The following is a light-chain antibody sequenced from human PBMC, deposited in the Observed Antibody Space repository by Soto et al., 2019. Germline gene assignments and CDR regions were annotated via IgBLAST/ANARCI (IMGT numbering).Light chain of an antibody. Sequence: EIVLTQSPGTLSLSPGERATLSCRASQSVRSSYLAWYQQKPGQAPRLLIYGASSRATGIPDRFSGSGSGTDFTLTISTVEPEDFAVYYCQKYGSSLPITFGQGTGREIK. CDR2: GAS. V-gene: IGKV3-20*01. CDR3: QKYGSSLPIT. J-gene: IGKJ5*01. CDR1: QSVRSSY.